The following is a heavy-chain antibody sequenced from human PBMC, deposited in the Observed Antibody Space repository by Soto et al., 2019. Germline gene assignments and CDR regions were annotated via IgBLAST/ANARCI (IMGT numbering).Heavy chain of an antibody. CDR3: ARDQYYGSGSYYIRIPYYYYGRDV. CDR1: GGTFSSYA. D-gene: IGHD3-10*01. V-gene: IGHV1-69*13. CDR2: IIPIFGTA. J-gene: IGHJ6*02. Sequence: ASVKVSCKASGGTFSSYAISWVRQAPGQGLEWMGGIIPIFGTANYAQKFQGRVTITAGESTSTAYMELSSLRSEDTAVYYCARDQYYGSGSYYIRIPYYYYGRDVWGQGTTVTV.